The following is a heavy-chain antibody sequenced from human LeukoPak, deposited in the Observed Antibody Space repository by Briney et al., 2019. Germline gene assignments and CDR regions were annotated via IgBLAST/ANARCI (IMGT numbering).Heavy chain of an antibody. J-gene: IGHJ5*02. D-gene: IGHD1-26*01. Sequence: PSETLSLTCTVSGGSISSSSYYWGWIRQPPGKGLEWIGSIYYSGSTYYNPPLKSRVTISVDTSKNQFSLKLSSVTAADTAVYYCARRGVGATTPNWFDPWGQGTLVTASS. V-gene: IGHV4-39*01. CDR2: IYYSGST. CDR3: ARRGVGATTPNWFDP. CDR1: GGSISSSSYY.